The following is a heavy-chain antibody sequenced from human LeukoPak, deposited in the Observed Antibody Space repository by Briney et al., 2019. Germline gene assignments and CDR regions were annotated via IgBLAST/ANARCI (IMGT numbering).Heavy chain of an antibody. V-gene: IGHV4-30-4*01. CDR1: GGSISSGDYY. Sequence: PSETLSLTCTVSGGSISSGDYYWSWIRQPPGKGLEWIGYIYYSGSTYYNPSLKSRVTISVDTSKNQFSLKLSSVTAADTAVYYCARVEICSSTSCPDLAFEIWGQGTMVTVSS. D-gene: IGHD2-2*01. CDR2: IYYSGST. CDR3: ARVEICSSTSCPDLAFEI. J-gene: IGHJ3*02.